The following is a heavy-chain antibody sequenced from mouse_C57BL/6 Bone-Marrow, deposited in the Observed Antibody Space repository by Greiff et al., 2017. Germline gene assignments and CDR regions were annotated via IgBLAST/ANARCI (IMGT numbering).Heavy chain of an antibody. J-gene: IGHJ4*01. D-gene: IGHD1-1*01. V-gene: IGHV3-1*01. CDR2: ISYSGST. CDR1: GYSITSGYD. CDR3: ARTLSTTVVDPRAMDY. Sequence: DVKLQESGPGMVKPSQSLSLTCTVTGYSITSGYDWHWIRHFPGNKLEWMGYISYSGSTTYNPSPKSRISITHDTSKNHFFLKLNPSTTEDTATYCCARTLSTTVVDPRAMDYWGQGTSVTVSS.